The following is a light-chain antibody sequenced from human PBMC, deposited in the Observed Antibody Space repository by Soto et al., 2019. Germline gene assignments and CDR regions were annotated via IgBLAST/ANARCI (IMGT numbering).Light chain of an antibody. CDR3: LQYGSSPYT. CDR1: QSVSRY. Sequence: EIVMTQSPGILSLSPGERATLSCRASQSVSRYLNWFQHKPCQAPRLLIYGASSRAAGIPDRFSGSGSGPDFTLTISRLEPEDFAVFYCLQYGSSPYTFGQGTKLEIK. CDR2: GAS. J-gene: IGKJ2*01. V-gene: IGKV3-20*01.